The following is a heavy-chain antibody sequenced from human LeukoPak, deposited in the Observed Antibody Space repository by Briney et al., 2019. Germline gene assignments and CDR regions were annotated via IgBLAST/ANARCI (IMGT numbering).Heavy chain of an antibody. CDR1: GFTFSTYG. CDR2: ISYDGSNK. J-gene: IGHJ4*02. Sequence: TGGSLRLSCAASGFTFSTYGMHWVRQAPGKGLEWVAVISYDGSNKYYADSVKGRFTISRDNSKNTLYLQMNSLRAKDTGVYYCAKDLSSGSRRAYWGQGTLVTVSS. CDR3: AKDLSSGSRRAY. V-gene: IGHV3-30*18. D-gene: IGHD6-19*01.